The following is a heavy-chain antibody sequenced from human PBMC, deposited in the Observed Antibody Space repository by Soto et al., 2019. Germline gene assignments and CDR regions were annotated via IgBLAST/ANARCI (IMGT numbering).Heavy chain of an antibody. J-gene: IGHJ2*01. CDR1: VDSISNSY. V-gene: IGHV4-4*07. Sequence: QVQLQESGPGLGKPSETLSLICTASVDSISNSYGSWIRQPTGKGLESLGRISARGTTNYNPSLLSRVAMSLDTSKNQFSLRLTSLSAADTAVYFCARGMGRYFDLWGRGTLVTVFS. CDR3: ARGMGRYFDL. CDR2: ISARGTT. D-gene: IGHD2-8*01.